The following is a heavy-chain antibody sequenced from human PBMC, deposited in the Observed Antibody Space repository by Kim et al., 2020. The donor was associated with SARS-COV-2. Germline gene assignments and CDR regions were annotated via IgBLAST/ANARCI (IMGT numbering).Heavy chain of an antibody. CDR1: GDSVSTNGRA. Sequence: SQTLSLTCAISGDSVSTNGRAWVWIRQSPSRGLEWLGRTYYRSRWYYDYAVSVKSRITINPDTSKNQFSLHLSSVTAEDTAVYYCAEGGKFYWAFDIWGQGTLITVSS. D-gene: IGHD2-15*01. V-gene: IGHV6-1*01. J-gene: IGHJ3*02. CDR3: AEGGKFYWAFDI. CDR2: TYYRSRWYY.